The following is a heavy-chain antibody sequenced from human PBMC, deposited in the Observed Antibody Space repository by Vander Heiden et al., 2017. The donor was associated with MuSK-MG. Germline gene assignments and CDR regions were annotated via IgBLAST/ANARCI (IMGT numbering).Heavy chain of an antibody. V-gene: IGHV1-8*01. J-gene: IGHJ5*02. CDR2: MNPRNGDT. Sequence: QVQLVQSGAEVKRPGASLKVSCRTSGYTFASREIHWVRQAPGQGLEWMGWMNPRNGDTAYAQKFEDRVSMTRNTSLRTAYLDLNSLTFDDTAVYYCARGPLGFDPWGQGTLVTVSP. CDR1: GYTFASRE. CDR3: ARGPLGFDP.